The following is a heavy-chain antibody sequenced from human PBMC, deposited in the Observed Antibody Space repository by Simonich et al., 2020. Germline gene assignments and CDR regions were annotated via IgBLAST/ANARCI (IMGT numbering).Heavy chain of an antibody. CDR3: ARSTTGTTAFDI. J-gene: IGHJ3*02. Sequence: QVQLVQSGAEVKKPGASVKVSCKASGYTFTSYGISWVRQAPGQGHEWMGLISAYNGNKNSAQKLQGSVTMTTDTSTSTAYMERRSPRSDDTAVYYCARSTTGTTAFDIWGQGTMVTVSS. V-gene: IGHV1-18*01. CDR1: GYTFTSYG. D-gene: IGHD1-1*01. CDR2: ISAYNGNK.